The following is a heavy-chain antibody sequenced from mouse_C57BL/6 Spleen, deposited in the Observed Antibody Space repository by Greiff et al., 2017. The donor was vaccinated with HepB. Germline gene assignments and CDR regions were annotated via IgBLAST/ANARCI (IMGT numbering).Heavy chain of an antibody. CDR2: IRSKSNNYAT. CDR1: GFSFNTYA. CDR3: VRNWDRYFDV. Sequence: EVQRVESGGGLVQPKGSLKLSCAASGFSFNTYAMNWVRQAPGKGLEWVARIRSKSNNYATYYADSVKDRFTISRDDSESMLYLQMNNLKTEDTAMYYCVRNWDRYFDVWGTGTTVTVSS. D-gene: IGHD4-1*01. V-gene: IGHV10-1*01. J-gene: IGHJ1*03.